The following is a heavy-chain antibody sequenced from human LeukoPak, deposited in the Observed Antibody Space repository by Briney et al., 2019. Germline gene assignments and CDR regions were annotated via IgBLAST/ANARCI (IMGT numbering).Heavy chain of an antibody. J-gene: IGHJ6*03. V-gene: IGHV3-74*01. CDR1: RFTFSSYW. CDR2: INLDGSST. D-gene: IGHD3-10*01. Sequence: GGSLRLSCAASRFTFSSYWMHWVRQAPGKGLVWVSRINLDGSSTTYADSVKGRFTISRDNAKNTLYLQMNRLRAEDTAVYYCARAGDYYYYYMDVWGKGTTVTVSS. CDR3: ARAGDYYYYYMDV.